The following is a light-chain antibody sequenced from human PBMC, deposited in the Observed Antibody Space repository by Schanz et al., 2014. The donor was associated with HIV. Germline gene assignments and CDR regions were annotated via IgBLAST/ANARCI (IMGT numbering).Light chain of an antibody. CDR3: SSYTTSSTVL. Sequence: QSALTQPPSASGSPGQSVTISCTGTSSDVGGYNYVTWYQQHTGKAPKLMIYDVSNRPSGVSNRFSGSKSGDTASLTISGLQAADEADYYCSSYTTSSTVLFGGGTKLTVL. J-gene: IGLJ2*01. CDR1: SSDVGGYNY. V-gene: IGLV2-14*03. CDR2: DVS.